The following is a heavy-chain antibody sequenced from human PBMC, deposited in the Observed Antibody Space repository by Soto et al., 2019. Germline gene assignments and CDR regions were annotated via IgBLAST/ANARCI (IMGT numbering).Heavy chain of an antibody. CDR2: ISGSGGSI. J-gene: IGHJ4*02. Sequence: EVQLLESGGGLVQPGGSLRLSCAASGFTFSSYAMSWVRQAPGKGLEWVSAISGSGGSIYYADSVKGRFTISRDNSKNTLYLQMNSLRAEDTAVYYCAKGRGYCSSTSCYVGSDYWGQGTLVTVSS. CDR3: AKGRGYCSSTSCYVGSDY. D-gene: IGHD2-2*01. CDR1: GFTFSSYA. V-gene: IGHV3-23*01.